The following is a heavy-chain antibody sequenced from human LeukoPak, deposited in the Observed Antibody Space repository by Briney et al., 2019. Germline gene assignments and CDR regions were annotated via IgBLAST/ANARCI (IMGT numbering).Heavy chain of an antibody. CDR3: ARSPSIPAAPYYFDY. D-gene: IGHD2-2*01. J-gene: IGHJ4*02. Sequence: SVKVSCKASGGTFSSYAISWVRQAPGQGLEWMGGIIPIFGTANYAQKFQGRVTITADESTSTAYMELSSLRSEDTAVYYCARSPSIPAAPYYFDYWGRGTLVTVSS. CDR1: GGTFSSYA. V-gene: IGHV1-69*13. CDR2: IIPIFGTA.